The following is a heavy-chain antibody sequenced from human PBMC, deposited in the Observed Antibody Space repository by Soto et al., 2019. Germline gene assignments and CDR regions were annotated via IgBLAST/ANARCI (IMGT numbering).Heavy chain of an antibody. Sequence: QVQLVESGGGVVQPGRSLRLSCAASGFTFSSYGMHWVRQAPGKGLEWVAVIWYDGSNKYYADSVKGRFTTSRDNSKNTRDLQMNSLGAEDTAVYYCARDCAGYSSGWYQRGGFDYWGQGTLFTVSS. J-gene: IGHJ4*02. CDR2: IWYDGSNK. CDR3: ARDCAGYSSGWYQRGGFDY. CDR1: GFTFSSYG. D-gene: IGHD6-19*01. V-gene: IGHV3-33*01.